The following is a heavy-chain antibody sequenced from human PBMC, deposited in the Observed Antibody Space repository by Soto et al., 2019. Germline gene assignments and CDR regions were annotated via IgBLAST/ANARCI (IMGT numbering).Heavy chain of an antibody. Sequence: SETLSLTCTVSGGSISSYYWSWIRQHPGKGLEWIGYIYYSGSTYYNPSLKSRVTISVDTSKNQFSLKLSSVTAADTAVYYCATLPPRIVVVFTEMPTWGQGILVTVSS. J-gene: IGHJ5*02. V-gene: IGHV4-59*06. CDR1: GGSISSYY. CDR3: ATLPPRIVVVFTEMPT. CDR2: IYYSGST. D-gene: IGHD2-21*01.